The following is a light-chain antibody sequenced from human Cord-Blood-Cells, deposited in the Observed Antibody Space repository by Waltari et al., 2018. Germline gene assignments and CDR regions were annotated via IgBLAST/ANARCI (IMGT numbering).Light chain of an antibody. V-gene: IGLV3-21*04. CDR1: NIGSKS. CDR3: QVWDSSSDHYV. J-gene: IGLJ1*01. Sequence: SYVLTQPPSVSVAPGKTARITCGGNNIGSKSVHWYQQKPGQAPVLVIYYDSDRPSVIPERFSVSNSGNTATLTISRVEAGDEADYYCQVWDSSSDHYVFGTGTKVTVL. CDR2: YDS.